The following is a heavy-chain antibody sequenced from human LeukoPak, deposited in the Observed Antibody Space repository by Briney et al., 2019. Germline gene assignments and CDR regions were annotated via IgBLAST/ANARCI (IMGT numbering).Heavy chain of an antibody. CDR1: GFTFRSYW. V-gene: IGHV3-7*01. CDR2: INQGGSGK. Sequence: GGSLRLSCAASGFTFRSYWMSWVRQAPGKGLEWVANINQGGSGKYYMDSVKGRFTISRDDAKNSLYVQMNSLRDEDTAVYYCARVEYSGWNLEYWGQGTLVTVSS. D-gene: IGHD5-12*01. J-gene: IGHJ4*02. CDR3: ARVEYSGWNLEY.